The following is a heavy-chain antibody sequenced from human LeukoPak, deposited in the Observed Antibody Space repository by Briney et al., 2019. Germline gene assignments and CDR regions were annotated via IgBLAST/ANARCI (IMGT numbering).Heavy chain of an antibody. Sequence: GGSLRLSCAVSGFILSDHYMNWIRQAPGKGLEWISYISSRGSAIYYADSVKGRFTISRDNAKNSLYLQMNSLRVEDTAVYYCARDLKLGTSYEFDYWGQGTLVTVSS. CDR1: GFILSDHY. J-gene: IGHJ4*02. CDR3: ARDLKLGTSYEFDY. V-gene: IGHV3-11*04. D-gene: IGHD1-7*01. CDR2: ISSRGSAI.